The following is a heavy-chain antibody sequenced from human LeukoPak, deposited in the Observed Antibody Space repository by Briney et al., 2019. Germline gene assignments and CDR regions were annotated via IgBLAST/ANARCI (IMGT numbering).Heavy chain of an antibody. V-gene: IGHV3-33*08. J-gene: IGHJ4*02. CDR1: GFTFTAYL. CDR3: ARDPRDGYTYYFDY. D-gene: IGHD5-24*01. Sequence: GGSLRLSCAASGFTFTAYLIHWVRQAPGKGLEWVAVIWYDGSNKYYADSVKGRFTISRDNSKNTLYLQMNSLRAEDTAVYYCARDPRDGYTYYFDYWGQGTLVTVSS. CDR2: IWYDGSNK.